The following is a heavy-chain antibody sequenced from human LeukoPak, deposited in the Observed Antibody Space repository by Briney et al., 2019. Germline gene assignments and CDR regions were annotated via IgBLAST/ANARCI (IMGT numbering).Heavy chain of an antibody. CDR3: ARHASDGSGWMYYFDY. V-gene: IGHV4-59*08. D-gene: IGHD6-19*01. CDR1: GGSISTFY. Sequence: PSETLSLTCTVSGGSISTFYWSWIRQPPGKGLEWIGYVDYVGSTNYNHSLKSRVTISVDRSKNQFSLKLASVTAAATAVYYCARHASDGSGWMYYFDYWGQGTLVTVSS. J-gene: IGHJ4*02. CDR2: VDYVGST.